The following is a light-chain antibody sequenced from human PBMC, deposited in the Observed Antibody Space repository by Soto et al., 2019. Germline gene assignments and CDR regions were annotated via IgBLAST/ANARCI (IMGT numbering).Light chain of an antibody. CDR1: QSVSSNY. CDR2: ATS. Sequence: EIVLTQSPGTLSLSPGERVTLSCRASQSVSSNYLAWYQQKPGQAPRLLIYATSSRATGIPDRFSGSGSGTDSSMTINRLEPEDFAVYSCQQYGNSPRYSFGQGTRLEIK. J-gene: IGKJ2*03. V-gene: IGKV3-20*01. CDR3: QQYGNSPRYS.